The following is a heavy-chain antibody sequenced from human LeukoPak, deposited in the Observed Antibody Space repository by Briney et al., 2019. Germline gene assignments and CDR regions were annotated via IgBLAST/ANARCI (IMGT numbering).Heavy chain of an antibody. Sequence: SETLSLTCAVYGGSFSGYYWSWIRQPPGKGLEWIGEINHSGSTNYNPSLKSRVTISVDTSKNQFSLKLSSVTAADTAVYYCARHRYYDSSGYFKIRRKYNWFDPWGQGTLVTVSS. CDR1: GGSFSGYY. CDR2: INHSGST. V-gene: IGHV4-34*01. D-gene: IGHD3-22*01. J-gene: IGHJ5*02. CDR3: ARHRYYDSSGYFKIRRKYNWFDP.